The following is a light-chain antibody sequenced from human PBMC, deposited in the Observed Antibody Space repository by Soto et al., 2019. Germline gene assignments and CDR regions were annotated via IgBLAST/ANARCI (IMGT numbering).Light chain of an antibody. V-gene: IGLV2-14*01. Sequence: QSALTQPASVSGSPGQSITISCTGTSSDVGGYNYVSSYQQHPGKAPKLMIYDVSNRPSGVSNRFSGTKSGNTSSLTISGLQAEDEADYYCSSYTSSSTLGGVFGGGTKPTVL. J-gene: IGLJ2*01. CDR2: DVS. CDR3: SSYTSSSTLGGV. CDR1: SSDVGGYNY.